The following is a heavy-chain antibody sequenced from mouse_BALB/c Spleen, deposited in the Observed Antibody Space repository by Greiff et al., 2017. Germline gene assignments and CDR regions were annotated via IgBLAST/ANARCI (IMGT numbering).Heavy chain of an antibody. J-gene: IGHJ3*01. CDR1: GYSITSDYA. CDR2: ISYSGST. D-gene: IGHD1-1*01. V-gene: IGHV3-2*02. CDR3: ARPYYYGSSPWFAY. Sequence: EVQLVESGPGLVKPSQSLSLTCTVTGYSITSDYAWNWIRQFPGNKLEWMGYISYSGSTSYNPSLKSRISITRDTSKNQFFLQLNSVTTEDTATYYCARPYYYGSSPWFAYWGQGTLVTVSA.